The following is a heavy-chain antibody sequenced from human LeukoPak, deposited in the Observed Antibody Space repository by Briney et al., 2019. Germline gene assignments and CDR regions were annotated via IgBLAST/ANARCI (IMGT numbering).Heavy chain of an antibody. CDR3: ARVIGYDQLDY. CDR2: IHYSGST. CDR1: GGSISSGDYY. Sequence: SETLSLTCSVSGGSISSGDYYWNWIRQHPGKGLEWIGYIHYSGSTYYNPSLKSRVSISVSTSKNRFSLQLSSVTAADTAVYYCARVIGYDQLDYWGQGTLVTVSS. J-gene: IGHJ4*02. D-gene: IGHD5-12*01. V-gene: IGHV4-31*03.